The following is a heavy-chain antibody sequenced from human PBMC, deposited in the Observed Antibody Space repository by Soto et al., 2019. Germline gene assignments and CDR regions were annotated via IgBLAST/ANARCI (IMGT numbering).Heavy chain of an antibody. CDR1: GFTFSAYS. CDR2: ISSSGSTI. CDR3: ARDRASVITGASYH. V-gene: IGHV3-21*02. J-gene: IGHJ5*02. D-gene: IGHD1-20*01. Sequence: EVQLVESGGGLVRPGGSLRLSCAASGFTFSAYSMNWVRQAPEKGLEWVSSISSSGSTIYYADSVKGRFTISRDNAKNSLFLQMNILGVDDTAVYYCARDRASVITGASYHWGQGTLVTVSS.